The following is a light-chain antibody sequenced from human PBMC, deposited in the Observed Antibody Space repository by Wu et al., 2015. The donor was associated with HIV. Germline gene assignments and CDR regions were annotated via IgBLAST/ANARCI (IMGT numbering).Light chain of an antibody. V-gene: IGKV3-11*01. CDR1: QSVTTQ. J-gene: IGKJ4*01. CDR3: QQRYNWLT. Sequence: ETVLTQSPATLSLSPGERATLSRRASQSVTTQLAWYQQKPGQPPRLLVYDASKRAPGIPARFSGSGSGTDFTLSITSLEPDDFAVYYCQQRYNWLTFGGGTRGGHQT. CDR2: DAS.